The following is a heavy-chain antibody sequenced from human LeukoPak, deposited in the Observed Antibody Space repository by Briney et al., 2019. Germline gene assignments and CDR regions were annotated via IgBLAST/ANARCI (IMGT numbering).Heavy chain of an antibody. Sequence: SETLSLTCTVSGGSISSFYWSWIRQPPGKGLEWIGYISDSGSTNYNPSLKSRVTISVDTSKNKFSLKLSSVTAADTAVYYCARVIMSSLYYYYMDVWGKGTTITVSS. CDR2: ISDSGST. D-gene: IGHD3-3*01. V-gene: IGHV4-59*01. J-gene: IGHJ6*03. CDR3: ARVIMSSLYYYYMDV. CDR1: GGSISSFY.